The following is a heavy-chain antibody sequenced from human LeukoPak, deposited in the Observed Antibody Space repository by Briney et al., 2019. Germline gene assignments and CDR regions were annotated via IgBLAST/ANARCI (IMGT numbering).Heavy chain of an antibody. D-gene: IGHD1-26*01. Sequence: ASVKVSCKVSGYTLTELSMHWVRQAPGRGLEWMGGFDPEDGETIYAQKFQGRVTMTEDTSTDTAYMELSSLRSEDTAVYYCATPRSYYDAEYFQHWGQGTLVTVSS. CDR1: GYTLTELS. CDR3: ATPRSYYDAEYFQH. J-gene: IGHJ1*01. V-gene: IGHV1-24*01. CDR2: FDPEDGET.